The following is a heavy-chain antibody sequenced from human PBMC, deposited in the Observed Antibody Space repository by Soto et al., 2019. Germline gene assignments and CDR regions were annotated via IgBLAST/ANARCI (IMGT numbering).Heavy chain of an antibody. J-gene: IGHJ5*02. CDR3: ASQYYYGSGSYKNWFDP. V-gene: IGHV4-39*01. CDR1: GGSISSSSYY. D-gene: IGHD3-10*01. CDR2: IYYSGST. Sequence: SETLSLTCTVSGGSISSSSYYWGWIRQPPGKGLEWIGSIYYSGSTYYNPSLKSRVTISVDTSKNQFSLKLSSVTAADTAVYYCASQYYYGSGSYKNWFDPWGQGTLVTVSS.